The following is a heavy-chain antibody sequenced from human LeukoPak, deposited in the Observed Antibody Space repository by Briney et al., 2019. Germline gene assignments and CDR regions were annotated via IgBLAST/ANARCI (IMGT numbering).Heavy chain of an antibody. CDR3: VRGNYDNRGYSNAFDI. J-gene: IGHJ3*02. D-gene: IGHD3-22*01. Sequence: PWGTLSLTCTVSGASISSSYWSWIRQTPGKRLEWIGYIYYNGNSNSNPSLESRVTISADTSKNQFSLKLSSVTAADTATYYCVRGNYDNRGYSNAFDIWGQGTMVTVSS. CDR2: IYYNGNS. V-gene: IGHV4-59*07. CDR1: GASISSSY.